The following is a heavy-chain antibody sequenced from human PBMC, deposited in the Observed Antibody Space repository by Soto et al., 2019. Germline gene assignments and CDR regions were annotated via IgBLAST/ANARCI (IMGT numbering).Heavy chain of an antibody. CDR1: GFTFSDHY. D-gene: IGHD2-8*01. CDR3: ARMGYCPNGVCHLPRYVDV. Sequence: QVQLVESGGGLVKPGGSLRLSCAASGFTFSDHYMNWIRQIPGKGPEWVSYISSSGTIIYYADSVKGRFTISRDNAKNSLYLQMNSLRVVDTAVYYGARMGYCPNGVCHLPRYVDVWGKGTTVTVSS. J-gene: IGHJ6*03. CDR2: ISSSGTII. V-gene: IGHV3-11*01.